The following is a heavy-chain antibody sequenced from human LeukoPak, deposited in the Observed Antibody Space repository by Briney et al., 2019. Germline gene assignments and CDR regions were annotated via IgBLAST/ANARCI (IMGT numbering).Heavy chain of an antibody. J-gene: IGHJ4*02. CDR2: IYPADSTA. V-gene: IGHV5-51*01. CDR1: GYSFTTYW. CDR3: ARQGAMTTVTTYDY. D-gene: IGHD4-17*01. Sequence: PGESLKISCKASGYSFTTYWIGWVRQVPGKGLEWVGIIYPADSTAKYSPSFQGQVTISVDKSISTAYLQWSSLKASDTAMYYCARQGAMTTVTTYDYWGQGTLVTVSS.